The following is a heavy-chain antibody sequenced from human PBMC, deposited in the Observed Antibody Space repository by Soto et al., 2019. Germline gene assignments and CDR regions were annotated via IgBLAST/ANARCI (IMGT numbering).Heavy chain of an antibody. J-gene: IGHJ2*01. CDR3: ARSGYSSGWYHWYFDF. Sequence: QVHLVQSGAEVKKPGASVKVSCKASGYTFINYGIHWVRQAPGQRLEWMGWINAGSGNTKYSQKFQGRVTFTRDTSATTAYMELSSLTSEDTAMYFCARSGYSSGWYHWYFDFWGRGTLVTVSS. CDR1: GYTFINYG. CDR2: INAGSGNT. D-gene: IGHD6-19*01. V-gene: IGHV1-3*01.